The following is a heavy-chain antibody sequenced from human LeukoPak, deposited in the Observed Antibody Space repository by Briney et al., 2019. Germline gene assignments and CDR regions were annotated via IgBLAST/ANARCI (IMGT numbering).Heavy chain of an antibody. CDR3: ARPRSYYYDSSGYYYLDH. CDR2: INPNSGGT. J-gene: IGHJ4*02. V-gene: IGHV1-2*02. D-gene: IGHD3-22*01. CDR1: GYTFTGYY. Sequence: ASVKVSCKASGYTFTGYYMHWVRQAPGQGLEWMGWINPNSGGTNYARKFQGRVTMTRDTSTSTAYMELSRLRSDDTAVYYCARPRSYYYDSSGYYYLDHWGQGTLVTVSS.